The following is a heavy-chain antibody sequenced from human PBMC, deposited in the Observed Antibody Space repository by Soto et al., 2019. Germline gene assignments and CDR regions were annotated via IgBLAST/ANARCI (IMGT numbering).Heavy chain of an antibody. V-gene: IGHV4-59*01. CDR1: GGSISSYY. J-gene: IGHJ6*02. D-gene: IGHD1-26*01. CDR2: IYYSGST. CDR3: ARDSGNYGMDV. Sequence: QVQLQESGPGLVKPSETLSLTCTVSGGSISSYYWSWIRQPPGKGLEWIGYIYYSGSTNYNPSLKSRVTISVDTSKNQFSLKLSSVNAADTAVYYCARDSGNYGMDVWGQGTTVTVSS.